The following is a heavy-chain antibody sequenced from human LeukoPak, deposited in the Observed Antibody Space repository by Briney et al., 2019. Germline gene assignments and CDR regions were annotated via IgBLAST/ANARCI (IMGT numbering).Heavy chain of an antibody. CDR3: AKLPSLTTVTTWDY. V-gene: IGHV3-30-3*02. D-gene: IGHD4-11*01. J-gene: IGHJ4*02. Sequence: PGRSLRLSCAASGFTFSSYAMHWVRQAPGKGLEWVAVISYDGSNKYYADSVKGRFTISRDNSKNTLYLQMNSLRAEDTAVYYCAKLPSLTTVTTWDYWGQGTLVTVSS. CDR2: ISYDGSNK. CDR1: GFTFSSYA.